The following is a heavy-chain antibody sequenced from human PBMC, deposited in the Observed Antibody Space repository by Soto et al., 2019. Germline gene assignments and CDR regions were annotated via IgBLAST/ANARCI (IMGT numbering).Heavy chain of an antibody. V-gene: IGHV4-34*01. CDR1: GGSFSGYY. Sequence: SETLSLTCAVYGGSFSGYYWSWIRQPPGKGLEWIGEINHSGSTNYNPSLKSRVTISVDTSKNQFSLKLSSVAAADTAVYYCARHVYYYGSGSNYNPFYFDSWAQGTLVTVSS. D-gene: IGHD3-10*01. CDR2: INHSGST. J-gene: IGHJ4*02. CDR3: ARHVYYYGSGSNYNPFYFDS.